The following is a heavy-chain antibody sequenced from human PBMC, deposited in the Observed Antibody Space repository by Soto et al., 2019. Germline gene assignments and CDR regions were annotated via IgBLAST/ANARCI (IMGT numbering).Heavy chain of an antibody. D-gene: IGHD6-13*01. CDR1: GFTFSSYA. CDR3: AKSSWFDP. J-gene: IGHJ5*02. Sequence: EVQLLESGGGLVQPGGSLRLSCAASGFTFSSYAISWVRQAPGKGLEWVSHISNSGDSTYYADSVKGRFTISRDNSKNTLYLQVNSLRAEDTAVYYCAKSSWFDPWGQGTLVTVSS. V-gene: IGHV3-23*01. CDR2: ISNSGDST.